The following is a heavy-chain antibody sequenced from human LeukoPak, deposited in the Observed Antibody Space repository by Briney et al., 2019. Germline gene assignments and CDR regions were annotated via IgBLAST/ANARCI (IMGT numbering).Heavy chain of an antibody. D-gene: IGHD5-12*01. J-gene: IGHJ4*02. Sequence: ASVKVSCKASGYTFTGYYTHWVRQAPGQGLEWMGWINPNSGGTNYAQKFQGRVTMTRDTSTSTAYMELRSLRSDDTAVYYCARGPRYSGYDDPFFDYWGQGTLVTVSS. CDR3: ARGPRYSGYDDPFFDY. CDR2: INPNSGGT. CDR1: GYTFTGYY. V-gene: IGHV1-2*02.